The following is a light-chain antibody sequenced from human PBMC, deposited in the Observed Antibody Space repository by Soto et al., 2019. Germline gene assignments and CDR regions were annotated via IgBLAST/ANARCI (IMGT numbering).Light chain of an antibody. V-gene: IGLV2-11*01. CDR3: CSYAGSSLV. CDR1: SGDIGGYNY. Sequence: QSVLTQPRSVSGSPGQSVTISCTGASGDIGGYNYVSWYQHHPGKAPKLIIFDVNKRPSGVPDRFSGSKSGNTASLTISGLQPEDEADYYCCSYAGSSLVFGGGTKATVL. CDR2: DVN. J-gene: IGLJ2*01.